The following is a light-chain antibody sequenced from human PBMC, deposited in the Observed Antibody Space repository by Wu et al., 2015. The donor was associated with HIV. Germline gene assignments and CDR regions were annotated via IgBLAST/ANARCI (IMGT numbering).Light chain of an antibody. CDR1: QYISRW. Sequence: DIQMTQSPSTLSASVGDRVTITCRASQYISRWLAWYQQKPGKAPKLLIYKASSLESGVPSRFSGSESGAQFTLTISSLQPDDFATYYCQKYNSAPRTFGQGTKVEIK. CDR3: QKYNSAPRT. V-gene: IGKV1-5*03. J-gene: IGKJ1*01. CDR2: KAS.